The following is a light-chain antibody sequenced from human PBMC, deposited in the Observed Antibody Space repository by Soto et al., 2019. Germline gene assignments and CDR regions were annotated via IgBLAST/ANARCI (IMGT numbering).Light chain of an antibody. J-gene: IGKJ2*01. CDR3: QQYNYYPYT. Sequence: DIQMTQSPSSLSASIGDTVTISCRASQGIGNFLAWFQQKPGQAPKSLIYGTSSLQSGVPSKFSGSGSGTDFSLTISSLQPEDFATYYCQQYNYYPYTFGQGTKLEIK. V-gene: IGKV1-16*02. CDR1: QGIGNF. CDR2: GTS.